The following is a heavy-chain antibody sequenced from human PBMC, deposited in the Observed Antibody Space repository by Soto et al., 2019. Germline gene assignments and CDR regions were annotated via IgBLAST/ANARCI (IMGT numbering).Heavy chain of an antibody. CDR2: ILNDGSNR. J-gene: IGHJ6*02. D-gene: IGHD3-10*01. V-gene: IGHV3-33*01. CDR1: EFTFSNYG. Sequence: QVQLVESGGGVVQPGGSLRLSCEASEFTFSNYGMHWVRQAPGKGLEWVAVILNDGSNRYHADSVKDRFTISRDTSKNTLYLQMNSLRAEDTAVYYCARDDEYSGNGMDVWGQGTTVTVS. CDR3: ARDDEYSGNGMDV.